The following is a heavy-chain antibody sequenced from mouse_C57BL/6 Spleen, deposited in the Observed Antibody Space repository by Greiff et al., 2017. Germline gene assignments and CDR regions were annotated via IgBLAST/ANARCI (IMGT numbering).Heavy chain of an antibody. V-gene: IGHV1-61*01. J-gene: IGHJ3*01. CDR1: GYTFTSYW. Sequence: QVQLQQPGAELVRPGSSVKLSCKASGYTFTSYWMDWVKQRPGQGLEWIGNIYPSDSETHYNQKFKDKATLTVDKSSSTAYMHLSSLASEYSAVYYCARGTGTGAYWGQGTLVTVSA. CDR2: IYPSDSET. CDR3: ARGTGTGAY. D-gene: IGHD1-1*02.